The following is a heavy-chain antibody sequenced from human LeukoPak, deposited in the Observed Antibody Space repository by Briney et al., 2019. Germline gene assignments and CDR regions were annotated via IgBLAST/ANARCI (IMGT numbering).Heavy chain of an antibody. CDR3: ARKQTGYDYVWGSYRSRNYFDY. CDR1: DGSFSGYY. Sequence: SETLSLTCAVYDGSFSGYYRSWIRQPPGKGLEWIGEINHSGSTNYNPSLKSRVTISVDTSKNQFSLKLSSVTAADTAVYYCARKQTGYDYVWGSYRSRNYFDYWGQGTLVTVSS. V-gene: IGHV4-34*01. J-gene: IGHJ4*02. CDR2: INHSGST. D-gene: IGHD3-16*02.